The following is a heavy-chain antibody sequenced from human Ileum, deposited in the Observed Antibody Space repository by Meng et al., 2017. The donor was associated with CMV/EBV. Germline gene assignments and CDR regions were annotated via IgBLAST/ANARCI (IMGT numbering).Heavy chain of an antibody. V-gene: IGHV3-11*01. CDR3: VRSPYQPPSNYYYHYGMDV. J-gene: IGHJ6*02. CDR2: ISAGGTSM. CDR1: GFTFSDYY. D-gene: IGHD2-2*01. Sequence: GESLKISCAASGFTFSDYYMSWVRQAPGKGLEWVSYISAGGTSMYYGDSVKGRFTISRDNAKNSLYLQMNSLRAEDTAVYYCVRSPYQPPSNYYYHYGMDVWGQGATVTVSS.